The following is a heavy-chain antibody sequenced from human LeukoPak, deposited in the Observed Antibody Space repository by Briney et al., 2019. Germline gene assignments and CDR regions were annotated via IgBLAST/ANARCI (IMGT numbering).Heavy chain of an antibody. Sequence: SETLSLTCTVSGGSISSYYWSWIRQPPGKGLEWIGYIYYTGSTDYNPSLTSRVNISVDTSKNQFSLNLTSVTAADTAVYYCARWGSIAVARFDYWGQGTLVTVSS. J-gene: IGHJ4*02. CDR2: IYYTGST. V-gene: IGHV4-59*01. D-gene: IGHD6-6*01. CDR1: GGSISSYY. CDR3: ARWGSIAVARFDY.